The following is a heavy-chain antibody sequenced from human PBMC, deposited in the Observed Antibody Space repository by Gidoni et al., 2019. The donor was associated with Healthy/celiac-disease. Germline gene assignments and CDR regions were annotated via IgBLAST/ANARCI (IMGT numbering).Heavy chain of an antibody. Sequence: EVQLVESGGGLVKPGGSLRLSCAASGFTFSSYSMNWVRQAPGKGLELVSSISSSSSYIYYADSVKGRFTISRDNAKNSLYLQMNSLRAEDTAVYYCARDPSLGSGSYYDGFDYWGQGTLVTVSS. D-gene: IGHD1-26*01. CDR1: GFTFSSYS. J-gene: IGHJ4*02. CDR3: ARDPSLGSGSYYDGFDY. CDR2: ISSSSSYI. V-gene: IGHV3-21*01.